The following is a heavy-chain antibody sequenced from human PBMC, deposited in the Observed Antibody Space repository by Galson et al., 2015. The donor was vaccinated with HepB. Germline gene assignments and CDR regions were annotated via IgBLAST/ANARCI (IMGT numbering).Heavy chain of an antibody. Sequence: SVKVSCKASGYSFTYYGISWLRQAPGRGLEWMGWISAYNGNSKYAQKFQGRVTMTTDTSTSTASMELRSLRSDGTAVYYCARAILRYFDSLTGWGYIIAFDIWGQGTIVTVSS. J-gene: IGHJ3*02. CDR3: ARAILRYFDSLTGWGYIIAFDI. D-gene: IGHD3-9*01. CDR2: ISAYNGNS. V-gene: IGHV1-18*01. CDR1: GYSFTYYG.